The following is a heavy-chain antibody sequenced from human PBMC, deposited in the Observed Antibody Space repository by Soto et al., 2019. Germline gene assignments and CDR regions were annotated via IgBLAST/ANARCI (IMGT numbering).Heavy chain of an antibody. CDR2: INSDGSST. J-gene: IGHJ4*02. Sequence: EVQLVESGGGLVQPGGSLRLSCAASGFTFSSYWMHWVRQAPGKGLVWVSRINSDGSSTSYADSVKGRFTISRDNAKNTMYLQMNSLRAEDTAVYYCARNELYDYIWGSYRYTDYYFDSWGQGTLVTVSS. CDR3: ARNELYDYIWGSYRYTDYYFDS. CDR1: GFTFSSYW. D-gene: IGHD3-16*02. V-gene: IGHV3-74*01.